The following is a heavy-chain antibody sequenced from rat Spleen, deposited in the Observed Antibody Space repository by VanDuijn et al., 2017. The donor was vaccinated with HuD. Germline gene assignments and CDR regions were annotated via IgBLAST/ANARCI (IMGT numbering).Heavy chain of an antibody. Sequence: EVQLVESAGGLVQPGRSLKLSCAASGFTFSDYYMAWVRQAPTKGLEWVATISYDGSRTYYRDSVKGRFTISRDNAKSTLYLQMDSLRSEDTATYYCARPNYGYPFAYWGQGTLVTVSS. J-gene: IGHJ3*01. CDR3: ARPNYGYPFAY. CDR2: ISYDGSRT. V-gene: IGHV5-29*01. D-gene: IGHD1-11*01. CDR1: GFTFSDYY.